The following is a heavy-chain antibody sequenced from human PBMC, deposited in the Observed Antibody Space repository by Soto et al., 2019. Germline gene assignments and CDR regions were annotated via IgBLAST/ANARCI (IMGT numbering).Heavy chain of an antibody. CDR1: GGSISSGTYY. CDR2: IFYSGTT. Sequence: SETLSLTCTVSGGSISSGTYYWGWIRQSPGKGLEWIGSIFYSGTTYYNPSLKSRVTISVDTSKNQFSLRLNSVTAADTAVYYRARNAHRTGSGWCAFDIWGQGTMVTVSS. CDR3: ARNAHRTGSGWCAFDI. J-gene: IGHJ3*02. V-gene: IGHV4-39*01. D-gene: IGHD6-19*01.